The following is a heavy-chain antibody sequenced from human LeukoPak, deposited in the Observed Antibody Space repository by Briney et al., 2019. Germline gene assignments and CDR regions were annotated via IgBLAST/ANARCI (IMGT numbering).Heavy chain of an antibody. CDR2: ISTYNGNT. J-gene: IGHJ5*02. V-gene: IGHV1-18*04. Sequence: GASVKVSCKASGYTFTGYYMHWVRQAPGQGLEWMGWISTYNGNTNYAQKLQGRVTMTTDTSTSTAYMELRSLRSDDTAVYYCARRTTWFDHWGQGTLVTVSS. CDR3: ARRTTWFDH. CDR1: GYTFTGYY. D-gene: IGHD2/OR15-2a*01.